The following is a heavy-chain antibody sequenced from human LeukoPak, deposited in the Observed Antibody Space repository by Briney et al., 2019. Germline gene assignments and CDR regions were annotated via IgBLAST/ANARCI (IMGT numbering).Heavy chain of an antibody. CDR3: ARASLWGRLSTNYYYYMDV. CDR2: ISAYNGNT. V-gene: IGHV1-18*01. Sequence: ASVKVSCKASGYTFTSYGISWVRQAPGQGREWMGWISAYNGNTNYAQKRQGRVTMTTDTSTSTAYMELRSLRSDDTAVYYCARASLWGRLSTNYYYYMDVWGKGTTVTVSS. D-gene: IGHD3-16*02. CDR1: GYTFTSYG. J-gene: IGHJ6*03.